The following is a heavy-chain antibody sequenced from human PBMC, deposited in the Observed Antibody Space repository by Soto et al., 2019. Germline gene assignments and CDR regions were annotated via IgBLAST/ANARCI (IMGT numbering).Heavy chain of an antibody. Sequence: SETLSLTCAVYGGSFSGYYWTWIRQPPGTGLEWIGEINHSGSTNYNPSLKSRVTISVDTSKNQFSLKLTSVTAADTAVYYCARDKITLLFDYWGQGTLVTVS. CDR3: ARDKITLLFDY. D-gene: IGHD3-10*01. V-gene: IGHV4-34*01. J-gene: IGHJ4*02. CDR1: GGSFSGYY. CDR2: INHSGST.